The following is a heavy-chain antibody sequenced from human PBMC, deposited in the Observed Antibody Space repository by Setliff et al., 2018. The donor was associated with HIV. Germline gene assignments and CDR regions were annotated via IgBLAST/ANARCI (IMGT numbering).Heavy chain of an antibody. CDR2: ISHSGNT. D-gene: IGHD3-3*01. Sequence: SETLSLTCTVSGGSVTNTKSYWGWIRQPPGKGLEWIASISHSGNTYYNPSLNSRVTISLDTSKNQYSLKLTSVTAADTAVYYCAREREAWSAYDSWGQGTLVTVSS. CDR1: GGSVTNTKSY. CDR3: AREREAWSAYDS. J-gene: IGHJ5*02. V-gene: IGHV4-39*02.